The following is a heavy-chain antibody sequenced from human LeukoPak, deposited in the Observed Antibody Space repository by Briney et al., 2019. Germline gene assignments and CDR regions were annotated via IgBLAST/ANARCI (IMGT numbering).Heavy chain of an antibody. CDR1: GYTFTGYY. V-gene: IGHV1-2*02. J-gene: IGHJ4*02. D-gene: IGHD6-13*01. CDR2: INPNSGGT. CDR3: ARSVEQLANFDY. Sequence: ASVKVSCKASGYTFTGYYMHWVRQAPGQGPEWMGWINPNSGGTKDAQKFQGRVTMTRDTSISTAYMELSRLRSDDTAVYYCARSVEQLANFDYWGQGTLVTVSS.